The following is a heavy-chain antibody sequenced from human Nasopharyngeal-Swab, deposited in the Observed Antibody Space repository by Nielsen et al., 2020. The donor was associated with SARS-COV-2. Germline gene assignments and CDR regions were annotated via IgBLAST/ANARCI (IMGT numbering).Heavy chain of an antibody. CDR2: IEPEDGET. CDR1: GWMLLQLS. CDR3: ATASPHYDILTGYYHNWFDP. J-gene: IGHJ5*02. V-gene: IGHV1-24*01. D-gene: IGHD3-9*01. Sequence: VQVSCRGCGWMLLQLSICWVRHAAGKCLEGMGGIEPEDGETIYAQKFQGRDTMTEDTSTDTAYMELSSLSSEDTAVYCCATASPHYDILTGYYHNWFDPWGQGTLVTVSS.